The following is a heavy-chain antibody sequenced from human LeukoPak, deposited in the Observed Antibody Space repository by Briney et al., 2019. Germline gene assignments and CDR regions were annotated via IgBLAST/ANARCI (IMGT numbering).Heavy chain of an antibody. CDR1: GFTFSSYG. CDR2: IRYDGSNK. CDR3: AKDLGNWNSEYYFDY. V-gene: IGHV3-30*02. Sequence: PGGSLRLSCAASGFTFSSYGMHWVRQAPGKGLEWVAFIRYDGSNKYYADSVKGQFTISRDNSKNTLYLQMNSLRAEDTAAYYCAKDLGNWNSEYYFDYWGQGTLVTVSS. D-gene: IGHD1-7*01. J-gene: IGHJ4*02.